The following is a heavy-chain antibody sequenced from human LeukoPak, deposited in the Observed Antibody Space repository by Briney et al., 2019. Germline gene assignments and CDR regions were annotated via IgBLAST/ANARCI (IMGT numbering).Heavy chain of an antibody. D-gene: IGHD5-18*01. CDR1: GGSFSGYY. V-gene: IGHV4-34*01. J-gene: IGHJ5*02. CDR3: AKGAGGFSYYNWFDP. CDR2: INHSGST. Sequence: PSETLSLTCTVYGGSFSGYYWNWFRQHPGKGLEWIGEINHSGSTNYNPSPTNRVTISVDTSKNQFSLRPTSVTAADTAIYYCAKGAGGFSYYNWFDPWGQGTLVTVSS.